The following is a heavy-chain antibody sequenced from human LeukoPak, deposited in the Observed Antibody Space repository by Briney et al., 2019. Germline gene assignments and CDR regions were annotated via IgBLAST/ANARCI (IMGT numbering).Heavy chain of an antibody. Sequence: GGSLRLSCEASGFTFGSFGMSWVRQAPGKGLEWVPGISGSGHYTYQADSVKGRFTISRDNSKSTLYIQMNSLRGDDTAVYYCARDGSWGDYQFYFYMDVWGKGTTVTVSS. CDR2: ISGSGHYT. CDR3: ARDGSWGDYQFYFYMDV. J-gene: IGHJ6*03. V-gene: IGHV3-23*01. CDR1: GFTFGSFG. D-gene: IGHD2-2*01.